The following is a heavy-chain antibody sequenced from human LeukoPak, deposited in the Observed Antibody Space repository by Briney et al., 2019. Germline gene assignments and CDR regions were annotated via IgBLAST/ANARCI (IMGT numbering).Heavy chain of an antibody. D-gene: IGHD3-22*01. CDR3: ARGGNYYYDSSGYNDAFDI. Sequence: GASVKVSRKASGYRFTSYYMHWVRQAPGQGLEWMGIINPSDGSTSYAQRFQGRVTLTRDTSTSTVYIELSSLRSEDTAVYYCARGGNYYYDSSGYNDAFDIWGQGTMVTVSS. V-gene: IGHV1-46*01. J-gene: IGHJ3*02. CDR2: INPSDGST. CDR1: GYRFTSYY.